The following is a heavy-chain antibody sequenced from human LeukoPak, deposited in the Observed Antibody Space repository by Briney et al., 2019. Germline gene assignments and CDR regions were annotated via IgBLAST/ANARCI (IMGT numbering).Heavy chain of an antibody. D-gene: IGHD5-18*01. V-gene: IGHV3-23*01. CDR3: AKESGGVDTAMVRYYYYYYMDV. CDR2: ISGSGGST. J-gene: IGHJ6*03. Sequence: GGSLRLSCAASGFTFSSYAMSWVRQAPGKGLEWVSAISGSGGSTYYADSVKGRFTISRDNSKNTLYLQMNSLRAEDTAVYYCAKESGGVDTAMVRYYYYYYMDVWGKGTTVTVSS. CDR1: GFTFSSYA.